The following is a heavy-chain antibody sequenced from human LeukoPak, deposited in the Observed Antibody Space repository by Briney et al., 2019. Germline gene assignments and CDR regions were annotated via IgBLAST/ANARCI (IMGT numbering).Heavy chain of an antibody. CDR1: GFTFSSYG. CDR3: AKDGASSYYYDSSSYYGFGY. D-gene: IGHD3-22*01. Sequence: GRPLRLSCAASGFTFSSYGMHWVRQAPGKGLEWVAVISYDGSNKYYADSVKGRFTISRDNSKNTLYLQMNSLRGEDTAVYYCAKDGASSYYYDSSSYYGFGYWGQGTLVTVSS. V-gene: IGHV3-30*18. J-gene: IGHJ4*02. CDR2: ISYDGSNK.